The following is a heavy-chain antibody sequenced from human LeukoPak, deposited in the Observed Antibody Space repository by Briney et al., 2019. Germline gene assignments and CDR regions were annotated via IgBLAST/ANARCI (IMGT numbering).Heavy chain of an antibody. V-gene: IGHV4-34*01. CDR1: GGSFSGYY. CDR2: INHSGST. D-gene: IGHD5-12*01. Sequence: NRSETLSLTCAVYGGSFSGYYWSWIRQPPGKGLEWIGEINHSGSTNYNPSLKSRVTISVDTSKNQFSLKLSSVTAADTAVYYCARSATGDYWGQGTLVTVSS. J-gene: IGHJ4*02. CDR3: ARSATGDY.